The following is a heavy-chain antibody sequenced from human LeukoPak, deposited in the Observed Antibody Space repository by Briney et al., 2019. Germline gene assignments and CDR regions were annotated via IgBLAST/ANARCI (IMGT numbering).Heavy chain of an antibody. CDR1: GFTFSNFW. CDR2: VDSDGSAT. V-gene: IGHV3-74*01. CDR3: TRSTFDP. Sequence: GGSLRLSCAASGFTFSNFWMHWVRQVPGKGLVWVARVDSDGSATTYADSVKGRFTISRDNAKNTVYLQMNSLRADDTAIYYCTRSTFDPWGQGTQVTVSS. J-gene: IGHJ5*02.